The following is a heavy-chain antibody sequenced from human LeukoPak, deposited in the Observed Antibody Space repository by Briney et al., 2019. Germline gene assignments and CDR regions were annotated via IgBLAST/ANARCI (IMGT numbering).Heavy chain of an antibody. Sequence: PSETLSLTCTVSGGSISSYYWSWIRQPPGKGLEWIGYIYYSGSTNYNPSLKSRVTISVDTSKNQFSLKLSSVTAADTAVYYCARHVGYCSSTSCYGRGYNWFDPWGQGTLVTVSS. D-gene: IGHD2-2*01. J-gene: IGHJ5*02. V-gene: IGHV4-59*08. CDR3: ARHVGYCSSTSCYGRGYNWFDP. CDR1: GGSISSYY. CDR2: IYYSGST.